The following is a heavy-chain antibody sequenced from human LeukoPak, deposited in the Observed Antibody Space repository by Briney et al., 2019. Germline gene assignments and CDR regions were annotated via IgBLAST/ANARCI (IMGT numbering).Heavy chain of an antibody. CDR3: ARDRLSCSGGSCYSEINWFDP. J-gene: IGHJ5*02. V-gene: IGHV1-3*03. Sequence: ASVKVSCKASGYTFTSYAIHWVRQAPGQRLEWMGWINAVNGDTKYSQDFQGRVTITRDTSASTAYMELSSLRSEDMAVYHCARDRLSCSGGSCYSEINWFDPWGQGTLVTVSS. CDR1: GYTFTSYA. D-gene: IGHD2-15*01. CDR2: INAVNGDT.